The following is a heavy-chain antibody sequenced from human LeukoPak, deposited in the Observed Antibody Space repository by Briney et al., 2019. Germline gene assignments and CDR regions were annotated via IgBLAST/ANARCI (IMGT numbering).Heavy chain of an antibody. CDR1: GGSITNYY. Sequence: PSETLSLTCNVSGGSITNYYWSWIRQPAGKGLERIGRIYSTGSTNYTPPLKSRVTLSVDTSKSQFSLKLTSVTAADTAVYYCAREGGYSGYLDYWGHGALVTVSS. D-gene: IGHD5-12*01. J-gene: IGHJ4*01. CDR2: IYSTGST. V-gene: IGHV4-4*07. CDR3: AREGGYSGYLDY.